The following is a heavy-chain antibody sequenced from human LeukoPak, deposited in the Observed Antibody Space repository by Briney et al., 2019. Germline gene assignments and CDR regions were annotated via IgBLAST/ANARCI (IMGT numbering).Heavy chain of an antibody. CDR1: GFSFGDYA. CDR3: TRRGYSYGYLDY. Sequence: PGGSLRLSCTASGFSFGDYAMGWVRQAPGKGLEWVAFIRSKAYGGTTEYAASVKDRFTISRDNSKSIAYLQMNSLKTEDTAVYYCTRRGYSYGYLDYWGQGTLVTVSS. CDR2: IRSKAYGGTT. D-gene: IGHD5-18*01. J-gene: IGHJ4*02. V-gene: IGHV3-49*04.